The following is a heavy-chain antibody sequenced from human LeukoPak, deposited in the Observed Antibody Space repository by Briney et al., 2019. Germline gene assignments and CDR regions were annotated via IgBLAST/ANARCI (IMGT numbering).Heavy chain of an antibody. J-gene: IGHJ4*02. CDR1: GITFSNYA. D-gene: IGHD5-18*01. CDR2: ISGSAHKI. Sequence: QSGGSLRLSCVASGITFSNYAVSWVRQAPEKGLDWVSVISGSAHKIRYADSVKGRFTISRDNSENIVHLQMNNLRAEDTAVYYCAGRVTGYSSGYVYWGQGTLVTVSS. CDR3: AGRVTGYSSGYVY. V-gene: IGHV3-23*01.